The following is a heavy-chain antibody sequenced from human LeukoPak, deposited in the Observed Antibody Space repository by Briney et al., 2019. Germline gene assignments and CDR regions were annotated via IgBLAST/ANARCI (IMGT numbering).Heavy chain of an antibody. CDR1: GGSISSSTHY. D-gene: IGHD2-2*01. CDR2: FYYSGDT. Sequence: SETLSLTCTVSGGSISSSTHYWGWIRQPPGKGLEWIGSFYYSGDTYYNPSLKSRVTISVDTSKNQFSLKLKFVTAADTALYYCARLRYCSSACCYFDPWGQGTLVTVSS. J-gene: IGHJ5*02. V-gene: IGHV4-39*01. CDR3: ARLRYCSSACCYFDP.